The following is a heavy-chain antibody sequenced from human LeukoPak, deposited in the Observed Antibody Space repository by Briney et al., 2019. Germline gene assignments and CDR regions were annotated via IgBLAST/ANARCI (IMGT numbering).Heavy chain of an antibody. J-gene: IGHJ4*02. CDR3: ARTRSRGLGYCSSASCWGDYHFDY. D-gene: IGHD2-2*01. CDR2: INHSGST. CDR1: GGSISSSSYY. V-gene: IGHV4-39*07. Sequence: SETLSLTCTVSGGSISSSSYYWGWIRQPPGKGLEWIGEINHSGSTNYNPSLKSRVTISVDTSKNQFSLKLSSVTAADTAVYYCARTRSRGLGYCSSASCWGDYHFDYWGQGTLVTVSS.